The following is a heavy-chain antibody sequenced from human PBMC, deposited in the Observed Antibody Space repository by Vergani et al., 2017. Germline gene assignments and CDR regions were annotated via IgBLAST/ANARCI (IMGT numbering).Heavy chain of an antibody. CDR2: IWYDGSNK. D-gene: IGHD6-19*01. J-gene: IGHJ6*02. V-gene: IGHV3-33*06. Sequence: QVQLVESGGGVVQPGRSLRLSCAASGFTFSSYGMHWVRQAPGKGLEGVAVIWYDGSNKYYADSVKGRFTISRDNSKNTLYLQMNSLRAEDTAVYYCAKDQGQWLGRRLETYYYYGMDVWGQGTTVTVSS. CDR3: AKDQGQWLGRRLETYYYYGMDV. CDR1: GFTFSSYG.